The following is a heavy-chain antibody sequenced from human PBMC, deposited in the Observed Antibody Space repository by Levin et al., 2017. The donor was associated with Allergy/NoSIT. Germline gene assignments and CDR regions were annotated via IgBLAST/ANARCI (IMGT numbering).Heavy chain of an antibody. CDR1: GFIFTDKY. CDR2: LNTKTGDT. V-gene: IGHV1-2*02. Sequence: GESLKISCKASGFIFTDKYMHWVRQAPGQGLEWMGWLNTKTGDTNYAQKFQGRVTMTRDTSVSTAYLDLNSLKFDDTATYYCARGLLDYWGQGTLVIVSA. D-gene: IGHD1-26*01. J-gene: IGHJ4*02. CDR3: ARGLLDY.